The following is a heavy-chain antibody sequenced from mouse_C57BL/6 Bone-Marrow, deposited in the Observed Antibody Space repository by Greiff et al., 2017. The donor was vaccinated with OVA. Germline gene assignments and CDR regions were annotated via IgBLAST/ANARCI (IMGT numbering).Heavy chain of an antibody. CDR2: ISDGGSYT. CDR1: GFTFSSYA. CDR3: AREGRPGGDGDY. Sequence: EVQLVESGGGLVKPGGSLKLSCAASGFTFSSYAMSWVRQTPEKRLEWVATISDGGSYTYYPDNVKGRFTISRDNAKNNLYLQMSHLKSEDTAMYYCAREGRPGGDGDYWGQGTTLTVSS. D-gene: IGHD3-3*01. V-gene: IGHV5-4*01. J-gene: IGHJ2*01.